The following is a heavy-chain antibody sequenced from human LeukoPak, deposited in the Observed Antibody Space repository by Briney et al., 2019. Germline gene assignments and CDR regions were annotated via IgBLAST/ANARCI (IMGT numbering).Heavy chain of an antibody. J-gene: IGHJ5*02. CDR2: ISNRGSS. CDR1: GFSISSDDC. V-gene: IGHV4-38-2*02. D-gene: IGHD2-15*01. CDR3: VRDGGFYYTASPNSWFDP. Sequence: WETLSLTCLVSGFSISSDDCRGWMRHPPGKGLEWIGSISNRGSSYYNPSLKSRVPMSVDTPNNHFSLRLSSVTAADTAVYYCVRDGGFYYTASPNSWFDPWGQGTLVTVSS.